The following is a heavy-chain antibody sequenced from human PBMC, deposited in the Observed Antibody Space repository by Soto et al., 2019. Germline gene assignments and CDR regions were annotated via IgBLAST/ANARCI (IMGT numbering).Heavy chain of an antibody. CDR3: ARAIGPTLFDY. D-gene: IGHD3-22*01. CDR2: IGTAGDT. Sequence: VGSLRLSCSASGFTFSSYDMHWVRQGPGKGLEWVSAIGTAGDTNYAGSVKGRFTISRENAKNSLYLQMNSLRAGDTAIYFCARAIGPTLFDYWGQGTLVTVSS. V-gene: IGHV3-13*04. CDR1: GFTFSSYD. J-gene: IGHJ4*02.